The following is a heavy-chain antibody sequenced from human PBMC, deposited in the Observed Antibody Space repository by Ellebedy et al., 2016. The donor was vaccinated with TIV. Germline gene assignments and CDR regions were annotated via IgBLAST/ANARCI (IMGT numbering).Heavy chain of an antibody. Sequence: AASVKVSCKALGYTFTSYAMHWVRQAPGQRLEWMGWINAGNGNTKYSQNFQGRVTITRDTFASTAYMELSSLRSEDTAVYYCARGPILWFGELLDYWGQGTLVTISS. D-gene: IGHD3-10*01. J-gene: IGHJ4*02. CDR2: INAGNGNT. V-gene: IGHV1-3*01. CDR1: GYTFTSYA. CDR3: ARGPILWFGELLDY.